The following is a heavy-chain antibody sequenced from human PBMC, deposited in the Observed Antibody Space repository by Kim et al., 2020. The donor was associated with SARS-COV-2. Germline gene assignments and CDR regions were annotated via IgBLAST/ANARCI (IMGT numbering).Heavy chain of an antibody. CDR3: ARDRCSSTSCYEDYYYYGMDV. Sequence: ASVKVSCKASGYTFTSYGISWVRQAPGQGLEWMGWISAYNGNTNYAQKLQGRVTMTTDTSTSTAYMELRSLRSDDTAVYYCARDRCSSTSCYEDYYYYGMDVWGQGTTVTVSS. V-gene: IGHV1-18*04. CDR2: ISAYNGNT. D-gene: IGHD2-2*01. J-gene: IGHJ6*02. CDR1: GYTFTSYG.